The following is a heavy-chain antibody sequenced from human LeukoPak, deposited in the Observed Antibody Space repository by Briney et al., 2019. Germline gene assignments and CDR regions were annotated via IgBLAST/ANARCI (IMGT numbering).Heavy chain of an antibody. CDR2: IWYDGSNK. CDR3: AKARGWYDFDY. D-gene: IGHD6-19*01. Sequence: PGRSLRLSCAASGFTFSSYGMHWVRQAPGKGLEWVAVIWYDGSNKYYADSVKGRFTISRDNSKNTVYLQMNSLRADDTAVYYCAKARGWYDFDYWGQGILVTVSS. CDR1: GFTFSSYG. V-gene: IGHV3-33*06. J-gene: IGHJ4*02.